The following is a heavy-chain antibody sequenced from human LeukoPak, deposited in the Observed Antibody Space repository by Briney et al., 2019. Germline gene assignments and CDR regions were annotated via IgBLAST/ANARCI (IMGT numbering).Heavy chain of an antibody. Sequence: SETLSLTCAVYGGSFSGYYWSWIRQPPGKGLEWIGEINHSGSTNYNPSLKSRVTISVDTSKSQFSLRLSSVTAADTAVYYCARGRRVGITMIVVVSHFDYWGQGTLVTVSS. CDR2: INHSGST. D-gene: IGHD3-22*01. J-gene: IGHJ4*02. CDR1: GGSFSGYY. CDR3: ARGRRVGITMIVVVSHFDY. V-gene: IGHV4-34*01.